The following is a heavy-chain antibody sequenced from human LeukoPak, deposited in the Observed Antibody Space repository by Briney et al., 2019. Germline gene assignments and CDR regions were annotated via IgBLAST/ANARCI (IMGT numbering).Heavy chain of an antibody. V-gene: IGHV3-11*04. CDR3: AKVGSWHFFDY. Sequence: GGSLRLSCAASGFTFSDSYMTWIRQAPGKGVEWVSYISNSGGSIYYADSVKVRFTTSRDNAKSSLYLQMNSLRAEDTAVYYCAKVGSWHFFDYWGQGTLVTVSS. J-gene: IGHJ4*02. D-gene: IGHD6-13*01. CDR2: ISNSGGSI. CDR1: GFTFSDSY.